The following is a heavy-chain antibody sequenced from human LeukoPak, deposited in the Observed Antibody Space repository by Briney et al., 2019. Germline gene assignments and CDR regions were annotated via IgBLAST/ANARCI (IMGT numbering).Heavy chain of an antibody. CDR2: IYSSGNS. CDR1: GDSITTNSYW. J-gene: IGHJ5*02. Sequence: SGTLSLTCSISGDSITTNSYWWGWIRQSPGKGLEWIGSIYSSGNSYYDPSLKTRATISPDTSKNQYSLRLTSVTAADTAIYYCARRGIWDLQIGNWFDPWGQGILVIVSS. V-gene: IGHV4-39*01. D-gene: IGHD3-16*01. CDR3: ARRGIWDLQIGNWFDP.